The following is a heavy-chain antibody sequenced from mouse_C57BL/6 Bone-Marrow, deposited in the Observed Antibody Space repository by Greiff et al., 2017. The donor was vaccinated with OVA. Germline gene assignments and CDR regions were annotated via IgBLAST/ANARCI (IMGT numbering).Heavy chain of an antibody. D-gene: IGHD2-4*01. CDR3: ARNRYDYDRGGWYFDV. Sequence: VQLQQSGAELAKPGASVKLSCKASGYTFTSYWMHWVKQRPGQGLEWIGYINPSSGYTKYNQKFKDKAPLTADKSSSTAYMQLSSLTYEDSAVYYCARNRYDYDRGGWYFDVWGTGTTVTVSS. V-gene: IGHV1-7*01. CDR1: GYTFTSYW. J-gene: IGHJ1*03. CDR2: INPSSGYT.